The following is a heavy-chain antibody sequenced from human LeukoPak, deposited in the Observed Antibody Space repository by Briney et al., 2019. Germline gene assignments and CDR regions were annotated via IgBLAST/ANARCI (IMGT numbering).Heavy chain of an antibody. J-gene: IGHJ3*02. D-gene: IGHD3-22*01. V-gene: IGHV4-34*01. Sequence: PSEALSLTCAVYGGSFSGYYWSWIRQPPGKGLEWIGEINHSGSTNYNPSLKSRVTISVDTSKNQFSLKLSSVTAADTAVYYCASSDSSGQTQIWGQGTMVTVSS. CDR3: ASSDSSGQTQI. CDR2: INHSGST. CDR1: GGSFSGYY.